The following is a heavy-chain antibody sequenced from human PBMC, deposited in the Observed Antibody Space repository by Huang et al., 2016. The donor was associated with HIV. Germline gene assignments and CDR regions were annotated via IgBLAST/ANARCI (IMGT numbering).Heavy chain of an antibody. D-gene: IGHD3-10*01. CDR1: GFPFSDYG. CDR2: MAYEGTTK. CDR3: LKDQVGP. V-gene: IGHV3-30*02. Sequence: QVQLVESGGGVVQPGGSLRLSCATSGFPFSDYGLHWVCQTQVKGLEWMAFMAYEGTTKVYADSVEGRFTVSRDNSKSTLYLQMNSLRLEDTSIYYCLKDQVGPWGQGTLVTVSS. J-gene: IGHJ5*02.